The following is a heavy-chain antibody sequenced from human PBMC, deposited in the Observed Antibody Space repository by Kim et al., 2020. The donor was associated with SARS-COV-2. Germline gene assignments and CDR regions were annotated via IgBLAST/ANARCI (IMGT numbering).Heavy chain of an antibody. CDR2: ISYDGSNK. D-gene: IGHD2-21*02. CDR3: AKERSGIVVVTATFDY. V-gene: IGHV3-30*18. CDR1: GFTFSSYG. Sequence: GGSLRLSCAASGFTFSSYGMHWVRQAPGKGLEWVAVISYDGSNKYYADSVKGRFTISIDNSKNTLYLQMNSLRAEDTAGYYCAKERSGIVVVTATFDYWGQGTLVTVSS. J-gene: IGHJ4*02.